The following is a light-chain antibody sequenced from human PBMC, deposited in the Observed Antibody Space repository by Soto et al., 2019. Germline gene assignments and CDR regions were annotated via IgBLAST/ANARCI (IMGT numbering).Light chain of an antibody. V-gene: IGKV3-11*01. CDR2: AAS. J-gene: IGKJ3*01. CDR1: QSVSST. CDR3: QRRNNWPLIRP. Sequence: EIVLAQSPATLSLSPGAKATLSCRASQSVSSTLAWYQQKPGQAPRLLIYAASKRATGIPATVSGSGSGTDFTLIISSLEAEECAVYYCQRRNNWPLIRPFGPGTKVDIK.